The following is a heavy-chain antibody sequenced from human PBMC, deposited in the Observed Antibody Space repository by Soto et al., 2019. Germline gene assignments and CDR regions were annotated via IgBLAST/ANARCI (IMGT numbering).Heavy chain of an antibody. CDR3: ARLNSASTIFGGVTPSNHYYYGLDV. CDR1: GYTFTHYY. D-gene: IGHD3-3*01. J-gene: IGHJ6*02. CDR2: INPDSGDT. V-gene: IGHV1-2*02. Sequence: ASVKVCCKASGYTFTHYYIHWVRQAPGQGLEWMGWINPDSGDTNYAQKFMGRVTMTRDMSISAAHMEMSRLASDDSAVYYCARLNSASTIFGGVTPSNHYYYGLDVWGPVPNFTLS.